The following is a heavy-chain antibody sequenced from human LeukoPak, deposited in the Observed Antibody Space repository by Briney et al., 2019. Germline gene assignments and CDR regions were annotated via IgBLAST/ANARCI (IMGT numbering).Heavy chain of an antibody. D-gene: IGHD2-15*01. CDR1: GGSFSGYY. CDR3: ARGSQDIVVVVAALGYYFDY. Sequence: SETLSLTCAVYGGSFSGYYWSWIRQPPGNGLEWIGEINHSGSTNYNPSLKSRVTISVDTSKNQFSLKLSSVTAADTAVYYCARGSQDIVVVVAALGYYFDYWGQGTLVTVSS. CDR2: INHSGST. V-gene: IGHV4-34*01. J-gene: IGHJ4*02.